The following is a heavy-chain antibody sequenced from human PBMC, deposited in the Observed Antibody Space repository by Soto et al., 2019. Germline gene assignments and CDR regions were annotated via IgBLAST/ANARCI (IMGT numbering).Heavy chain of an antibody. D-gene: IGHD2-8*01. CDR3: ARQGSNGAYYYYGMDV. J-gene: IGHJ6*02. V-gene: IGHV5-51*01. Sequence: GESLKISCKGSGHRFSSYWIAWVRQMPGKGLEWMGIIYPGDSDTRYSPSFQGQVTFSVDKSNNTAYLQWSSLKASDTAMYYCARQGSNGAYYYYGMDVWGQGTAVTVSS. CDR1: GHRFSSYW. CDR2: IYPGDSDT.